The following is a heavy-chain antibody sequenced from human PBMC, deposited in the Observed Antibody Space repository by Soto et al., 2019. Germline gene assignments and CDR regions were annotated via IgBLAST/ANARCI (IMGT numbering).Heavy chain of an antibody. CDR1: GYSFTKYW. CDR3: ASTSIAAAGKDYNWFDP. J-gene: IGHJ5*02. CDR2: IYPDESDT. Sequence: PGDSLKISCKGSGYSFTKYWIGWVRQMPGKGLEWMAIIYPDESDTRYSPSFQGQVTISADKSISTAYLQWSSLKASDTAMYYCASTSIAAAGKDYNWFDPWGQGTLVTVSS. V-gene: IGHV5-51*01. D-gene: IGHD6-13*01.